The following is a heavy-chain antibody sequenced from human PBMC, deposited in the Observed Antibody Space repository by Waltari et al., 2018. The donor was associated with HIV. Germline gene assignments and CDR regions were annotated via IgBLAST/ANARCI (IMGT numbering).Heavy chain of an antibody. CDR3: ARTRSTVTTSGYYYYGMDV. J-gene: IGHJ6*02. D-gene: IGHD4-17*01. Sequence: QVQLVQSGAEVKKPGSSVKVSCKASGGTFSSYAISWVRQAPGQGLEWMGGIIPIFGTANYEQKCQGRVTITADEATSTAYMELSSLRSEDTAVYYCARTRSTVTTSGYYYYGMDVWGQGTTVTVSS. CDR2: IIPIFGTA. V-gene: IGHV1-69*01. CDR1: GGTFSSYA.